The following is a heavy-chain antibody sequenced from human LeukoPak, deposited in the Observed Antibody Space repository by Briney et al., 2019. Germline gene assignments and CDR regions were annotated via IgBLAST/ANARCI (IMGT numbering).Heavy chain of an antibody. CDR2: ISSSSTI. V-gene: IGHV3-48*02. J-gene: IGHJ5*02. D-gene: IGHD3-16*02. CDR1: GFTFSSYS. CDR3: ARVRGDYDYVWGSYRSTTNWFDP. Sequence: GGSLRLSCAASGFTFSSYSMNWVRQAPGKGLEWVSYISSSSTIYYADSVKGRFTISRDNAKNSLYLQMNSLRDEDTAVYYCARVRGDYDYVWGSYRSTTNWFDPWGQGTLVTVSS.